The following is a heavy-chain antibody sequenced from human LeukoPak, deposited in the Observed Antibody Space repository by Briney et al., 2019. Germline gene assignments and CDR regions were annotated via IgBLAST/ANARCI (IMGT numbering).Heavy chain of an antibody. CDR2: ISGSGGST. CDR1: GFTFSSYA. D-gene: IGHD2-21*02. V-gene: IGHV3-23*01. CDR3: AKSGGGDYKGNAFDI. Sequence: GGSLRLSCAASGFTFSSYAMSWVRQAPGKGLEWVSAISGSGGSTYYADSVKGRFTISRDNSKNTLYLQMNSLRAEDTAIYYCAKSGGGDYKGNAFDIWGQGTMVTVSS. J-gene: IGHJ3*02.